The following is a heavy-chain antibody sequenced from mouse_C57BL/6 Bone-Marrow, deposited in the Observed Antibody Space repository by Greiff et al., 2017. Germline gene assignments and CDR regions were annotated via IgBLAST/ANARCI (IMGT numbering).Heavy chain of an antibody. J-gene: IGHJ2*01. V-gene: IGHV5-4*01. Sequence: DVMLVESRGGLVKPGGSLKLSCAASGFTFSSYAMSWVRQTPEKRLEWVATISDGGSYTYYPDNVKGRFTISRDNAKNNLYLQMSHLKSEDTAMYYCAREGYYRSSHSWGQGTTLPVSS. D-gene: IGHD1-1*01. CDR2: ISDGGSYT. CDR3: AREGYYRSSHS. CDR1: GFTFSSYA.